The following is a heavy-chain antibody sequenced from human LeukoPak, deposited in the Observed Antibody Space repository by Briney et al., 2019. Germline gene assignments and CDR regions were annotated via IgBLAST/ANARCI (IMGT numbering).Heavy chain of an antibody. CDR2: IYSDGSRT. D-gene: IGHD6-19*01. Sequence: GGSLRLPCAASGFTFSSFAMHWVRQAPGKGLEYLSAIYSDGSRTHYADSVKGRFTISRDNSKNTLYFEMSSLRVEDTAVYYCVKSPGSGWPVWGQGTLLTVSS. CDR3: VKSPGSGWPV. V-gene: IGHV3-64D*06. J-gene: IGHJ4*02. CDR1: GFTFSSFA.